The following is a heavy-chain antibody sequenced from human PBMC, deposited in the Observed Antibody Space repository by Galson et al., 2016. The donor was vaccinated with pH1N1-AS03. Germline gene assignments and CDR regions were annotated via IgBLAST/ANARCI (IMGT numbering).Heavy chain of an antibody. J-gene: IGHJ2*01. CDR1: GFRFGDFA. D-gene: IGHD4-17*01. CDR2: ASSSSSRI. Sequence: SLRLSCAASGFRFGDFAMNWVRQVPGKGLEWVAYASSSSSRIEYAESVKGRFTISRDNAKKSLFLQMNSLRVDDTAIYYCARFPTHRHWSFDVWGRGTLVT. V-gene: IGHV3-48*01. CDR3: ARFPTHRHWSFDV.